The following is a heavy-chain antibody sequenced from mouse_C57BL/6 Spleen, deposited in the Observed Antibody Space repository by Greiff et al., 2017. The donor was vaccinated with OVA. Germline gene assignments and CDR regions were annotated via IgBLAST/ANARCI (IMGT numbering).Heavy chain of an antibody. CDR1: GYTFTDYY. CDR2: INPNNGGT. J-gene: IGHJ2*01. Sequence: EVQLQQSGPELVKPGASVKISCKASGYTFTDYYMNWVKQSHGKSLEWIGDINPNNGGTSYNQKFKGKATLTVDKSSSTAYMELRSLTSEDSAVYYCARENWDEDYFDYWGQGTTLTVSS. CDR3: ARENWDEDYFDY. D-gene: IGHD4-1*01. V-gene: IGHV1-26*01.